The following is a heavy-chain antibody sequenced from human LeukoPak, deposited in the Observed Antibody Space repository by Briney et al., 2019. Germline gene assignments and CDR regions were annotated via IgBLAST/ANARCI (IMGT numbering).Heavy chain of an antibody. J-gene: IGHJ4*02. CDR1: GFTFSSYS. CDR3: ARDPYEGRGSGPKVY. Sequence: GGSLRLSCAASGFTFSSYSMNWVRQAPGKGLEWVSSISSSSSYIYYADSVKGRFTISRDNAKNSLYLQMNSLRAEDTAVYYCARDPYEGRGSGPKVYWGQGTLVTVSS. V-gene: IGHV3-21*01. D-gene: IGHD1-26*01. CDR2: ISSSSSYI.